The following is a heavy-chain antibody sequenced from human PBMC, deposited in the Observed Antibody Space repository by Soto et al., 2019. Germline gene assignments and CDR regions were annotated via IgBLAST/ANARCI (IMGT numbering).Heavy chain of an antibody. CDR2: FDPEDGET. Sequence: ASVKVSCKVSGYTLTELSMHWVRQAPGKGLEWMGGFDPEDGETIYAQKFQGRVTVTEDTSTDTAYMELSSLRSEDTAVYYCATSKLYYYDSSGYYPYFDYWGQGTLVTVSS. J-gene: IGHJ4*02. D-gene: IGHD3-22*01. CDR3: ATSKLYYYDSSGYYPYFDY. V-gene: IGHV1-24*01. CDR1: GYTLTELS.